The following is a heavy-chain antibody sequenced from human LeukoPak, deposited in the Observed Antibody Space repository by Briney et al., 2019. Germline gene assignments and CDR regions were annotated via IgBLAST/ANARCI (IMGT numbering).Heavy chain of an antibody. CDR3: ARAYVNAFDI. D-gene: IGHD3-16*01. CDR1: GGSISSGGYY. V-gene: IGHV4-31*03. Sequence: SETLSLTCTVSGGSISSGGYYWSWIRQHPGKGLEWIGYIYYSGSTYYNPSLKSRVTISVDTSKNQFSLELSSVTAADTAVYYCARAYVNAFDIWGQGTMVTVSS. CDR2: IYYSGST. J-gene: IGHJ3*02.